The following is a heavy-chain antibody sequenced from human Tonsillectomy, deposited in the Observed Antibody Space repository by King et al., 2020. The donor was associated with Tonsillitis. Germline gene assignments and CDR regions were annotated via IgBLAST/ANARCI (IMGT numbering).Heavy chain of an antibody. Sequence: LQLQESGPGLVKPSETLSLTCTVSGGSISSSSYYWGWIRQPPGKGLEWIGSIYYSGSTYYNPSLKSRVTISVDTSKNQFYLKLSSVTAADTAVYYCASHGAGVVVIDWFDPWGQGTLVTVSS. CDR2: IYYSGST. CDR1: GGSISSSSYY. D-gene: IGHD3-22*01. V-gene: IGHV4-39*07. CDR3: ASHGAGVVVIDWFDP. J-gene: IGHJ5*02.